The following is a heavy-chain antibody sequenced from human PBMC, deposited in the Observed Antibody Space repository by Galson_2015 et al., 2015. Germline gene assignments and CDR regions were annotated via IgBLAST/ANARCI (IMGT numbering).Heavy chain of an antibody. D-gene: IGHD4-11*01. CDR1: GVSVSSETW. CDR3: ARGGDYRFDY. CDR2: IYHGGST. V-gene: IGHV4-4*02. Sequence: ETLSLTCAVSGVSVSSETWWSWVRQSPGQGLEWIGEIYHGGSTNYNASLRSRFIFSVDKSNNKFSLKVSSVTAADTAVYYCARGGDYRFDYWGQGILVTVSS. J-gene: IGHJ4*02.